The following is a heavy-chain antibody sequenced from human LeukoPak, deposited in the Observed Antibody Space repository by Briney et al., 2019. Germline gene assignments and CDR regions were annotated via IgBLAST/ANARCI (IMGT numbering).Heavy chain of an antibody. V-gene: IGHV4-30-2*01. CDR2: IYHSGST. CDR3: ARQLTRNQYYDFWSGYYEPSDAFDI. D-gene: IGHD3-3*01. Sequence: SQTLSLTCAVSGGSISSGGYSWSWIRQPPGKGLEWIGYIYHSGSTYYNPSLKSRVTMSVDTSKNQFSLKLSSVTAADTAVYYCARQLTRNQYYDFWSGYYEPSDAFDIWGQGTMVTVSS. CDR1: GGSISSGGYS. J-gene: IGHJ3*02.